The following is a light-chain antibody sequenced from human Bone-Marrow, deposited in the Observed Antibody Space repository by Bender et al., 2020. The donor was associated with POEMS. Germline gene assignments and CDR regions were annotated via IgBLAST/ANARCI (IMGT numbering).Light chain of an antibody. J-gene: IGLJ3*02. CDR2: DDD. CDR3: QVWDDSTDHWV. V-gene: IGLV3-21*02. Sequence: QKPGQAPVLVVYDDDYRPSGVPERFSGSNSGNTATLAISRVAAGDEAVYSCQVWDDSTDHWVFGGGTNLAVL.